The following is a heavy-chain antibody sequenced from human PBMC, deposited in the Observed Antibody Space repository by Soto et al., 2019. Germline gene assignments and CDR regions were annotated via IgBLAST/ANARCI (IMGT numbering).Heavy chain of an antibody. CDR2: IYYSGST. Sequence: TLSLTRPRSGGALSTGCFSLRWIRPPPGEGPEGIGYIYYSGSTYYNPSLKSRVTISVDTSKNQFSLKLSSVTAADTAVYYCARDRWSITGTIGIYYYGMDVWGQGTTVTVSS. CDR3: ARDRWSITGTIGIYYYGMDV. D-gene: IGHD1-7*01. V-gene: IGHV4-31*03. J-gene: IGHJ6*02. CDR1: GGALSTGCFS.